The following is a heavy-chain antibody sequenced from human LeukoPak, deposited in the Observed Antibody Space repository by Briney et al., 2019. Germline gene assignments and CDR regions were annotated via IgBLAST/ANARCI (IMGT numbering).Heavy chain of an antibody. CDR1: GGSISSSSYY. V-gene: IGHV4-39*02. CDR2: IYYSGST. CDR3: ARHSGGWSHHFDY. Sequence: PSETLSLTCTVSGGSISSSSYYWGWIRQPPGKGLEWTGSIYYSGSTYYKPSLKSRVTISVDTSKNHFSLKLSSVTAADTAVYYCARHSGGWSHHFDYWGQGTLVTVSS. D-gene: IGHD6-19*01. J-gene: IGHJ4*02.